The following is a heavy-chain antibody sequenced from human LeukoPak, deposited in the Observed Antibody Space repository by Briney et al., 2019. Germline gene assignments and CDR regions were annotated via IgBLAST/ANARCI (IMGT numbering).Heavy chain of an antibody. Sequence: PGGSLRLSCAASGFTFSRYSMNWVRQAPGKGLEWVSYIRGSGGTTYYADSVKGRFTISRDNAKNSLYLQLNSLRDEDTAVYYCVRDPDALDYWGQGTLVTVSS. CDR2: IRGSGGTT. J-gene: IGHJ4*02. CDR3: VRDPDALDY. V-gene: IGHV3-48*02. CDR1: GFTFSRYS.